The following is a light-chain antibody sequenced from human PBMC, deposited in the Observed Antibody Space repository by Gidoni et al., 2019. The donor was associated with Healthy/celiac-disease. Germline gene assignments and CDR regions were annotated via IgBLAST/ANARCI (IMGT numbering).Light chain of an antibody. CDR3: QPYGSSPLT. Sequence: EIVLTQSPGTPSLSPGERATLSCRASQSVSSRYLACYQQKPRQAPRLLIYGASSRATGIPYRFSGSGSGTDFTLTISRLEPEDFAVYYCQPYGSSPLTFGGGTKVEIK. CDR2: GAS. V-gene: IGKV3-20*01. J-gene: IGKJ4*01. CDR1: QSVSSRY.